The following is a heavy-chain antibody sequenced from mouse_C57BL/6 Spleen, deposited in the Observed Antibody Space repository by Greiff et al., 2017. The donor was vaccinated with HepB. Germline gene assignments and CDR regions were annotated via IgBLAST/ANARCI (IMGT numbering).Heavy chain of an antibody. CDR3: TRDLDGYHYFDY. CDR2: ISSGGDYI. V-gene: IGHV5-9-1*02. D-gene: IGHD2-3*01. CDR1: GFTFSSYA. J-gene: IGHJ2*01. Sequence: EVKLMESGEGLVKPGGSLKLSCAASGFTFSSYAMSWVRQTPEKRLEWVAYISSGGDYIYYADTVKGRFTISRDNARNTLYLQMSSLKSEDTAMYYCTRDLDGYHYFDYWGQGTTLTVSS.